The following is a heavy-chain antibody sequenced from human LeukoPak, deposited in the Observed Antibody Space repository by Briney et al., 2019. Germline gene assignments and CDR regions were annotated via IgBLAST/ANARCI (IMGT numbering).Heavy chain of an antibody. CDR2: ISAYNGNT. CDR3: ATDGPSRMAYYYDSINAFDI. Sequence: GASVKVSCKASGYTFTSYGISWVRQAPGQGLEWMGWISAYNGNTNYAQKLQGRVTMTTDTSTGTAYMELRSLRSDDTAVYYCATDGPSRMAYYYDSINAFDIWGQGTMVTVSS. V-gene: IGHV1-18*01. J-gene: IGHJ3*02. CDR1: GYTFTSYG. D-gene: IGHD3-22*01.